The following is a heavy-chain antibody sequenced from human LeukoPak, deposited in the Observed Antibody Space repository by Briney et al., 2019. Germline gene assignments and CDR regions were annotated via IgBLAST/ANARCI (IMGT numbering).Heavy chain of an antibody. V-gene: IGHV5-51*01. CDR3: ARARYCSGGTCYPDY. D-gene: IGHD2-15*01. J-gene: IGHJ4*02. CDR2: IYPGDSDT. CDR1: GSIFTTYW. Sequence: GESLQISCQGSGSIFTTYWIGWVRQLPGRGVEWMGIIYPGDSDTRYSPSFQGQVTISADKSISTAYLQWSSLKASDTAMYYCARARYCSGGTCYPDYWGQGTLVTVSS.